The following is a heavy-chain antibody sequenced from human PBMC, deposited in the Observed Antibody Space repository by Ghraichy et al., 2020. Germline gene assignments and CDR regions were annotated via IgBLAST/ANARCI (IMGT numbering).Heavy chain of an antibody. D-gene: IGHD3-22*01. CDR2: TRNKAYSYTT. CDR1: GFTFSDYY. CDR3: ARDTVDGGGYQYFHH. V-gene: IGHV3-72*01. J-gene: IGHJ1*01. Sequence: GGSLRLSCAASGFTFSDYYMDWVRQAPGKGLEWVGRTRNKAYSYTTEYAASVKGRFTISRDDSKNSLYLQMNSPKTEDTAVYYCARDTVDGGGYQYFHHWGQGTLVTVSS.